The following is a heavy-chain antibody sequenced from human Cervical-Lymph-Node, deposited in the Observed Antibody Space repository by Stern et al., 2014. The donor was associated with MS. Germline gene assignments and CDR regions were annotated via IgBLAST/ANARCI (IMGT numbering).Heavy chain of an antibody. CDR1: GGSISSSY. V-gene: IGHV4-59*08. J-gene: IGHJ3*02. D-gene: IGHD6-19*01. CDR2: IYYSGST. Sequence: QLQLQESGPGLVNSSETLTLTCTVTGGSISSSYWSWIRQPPGKGLQFIGYIYYSGSTNYNPSFKSRVTISVDSSKNQFSLRLNSVTAADTAMYYRASQHSSGWFAFDIWGHGTTVTVSS. CDR3: ASQHSSGWFAFDI.